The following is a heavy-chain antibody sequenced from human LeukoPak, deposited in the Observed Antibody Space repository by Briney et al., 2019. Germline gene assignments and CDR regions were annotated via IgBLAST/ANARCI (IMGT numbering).Heavy chain of an antibody. CDR1: GFTFSRYG. V-gene: IGHV3-30*18. J-gene: IGHJ4*02. CDR2: ISYDGSNK. CDR3: AKDRGYSTYYFDY. Sequence: GGSLRLSCAASGFTFSRYGMHWVRQAPGKGLEWVALISYDGSNKYYADSVKGRFTISRDNSKNTLYLQMTSLRAEDTALYYCAKDRGYSTYYFDYWGQGTLVTVSS. D-gene: IGHD6-25*01.